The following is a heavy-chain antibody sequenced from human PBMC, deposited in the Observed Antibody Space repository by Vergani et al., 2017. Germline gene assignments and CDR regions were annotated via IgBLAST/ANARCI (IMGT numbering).Heavy chain of an antibody. D-gene: IGHD7-27*01. V-gene: IGHV3-30*04. CDR3: ARRWAWGFDY. CDR1: GFTFSSYD. CDR2: ISYTGSNK. J-gene: IGHJ4*02. Sequence: VQLLESGGGVVQPGRSLRLSCAASGFTFSSYDMHWVRQAPGKGLEWVAVISYTGSNKNYADSVKGRFTISRDNSKNTLYLQMNSLRPEDTAVYYCARRWAWGFDYWGQGTLVTVSS.